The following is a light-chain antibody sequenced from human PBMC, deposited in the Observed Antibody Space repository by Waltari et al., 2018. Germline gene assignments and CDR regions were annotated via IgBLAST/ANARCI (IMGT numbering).Light chain of an antibody. CDR1: NIESKS. J-gene: IGLJ1*01. V-gene: IGLV3-21*01. Sequence: SYVLTQPPSVSVAPGETARITCGGNNIESKSVPWYRQRPGQAPVLVISYDSDWPSGVPERFSGSNSGNTATLTISRVEAGDEADYYCQVWDANTDPGVFGTGTEVTVL. CDR2: YDS. CDR3: QVWDANTDPGV.